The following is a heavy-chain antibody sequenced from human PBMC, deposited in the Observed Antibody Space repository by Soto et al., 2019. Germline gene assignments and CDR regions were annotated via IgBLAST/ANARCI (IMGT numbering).Heavy chain of an antibody. Sequence: QITLKESGPPLVKPTQTLTLTCTFSGFSLSTSGVGVGWIRQPPGKALEWLALIYWNDDKRYSPSLKSRLTITEHTPKNRVVRTVTKMEAVDAATYYCAHRGIKGLCLRGQGTTVTVSS. D-gene: IGHD3-10*01. CDR2: IYWNDDK. CDR3: AHRGIKGLCL. V-gene: IGHV2-5*01. CDR1: GFSLSTSGVG. J-gene: IGHJ6*02.